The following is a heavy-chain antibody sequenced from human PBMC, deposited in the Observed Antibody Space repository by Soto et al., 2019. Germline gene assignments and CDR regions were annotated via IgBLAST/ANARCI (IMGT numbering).Heavy chain of an antibody. D-gene: IGHD5-12*01. Sequence: QVQLQESGPGLLKPSQTLSLTCTVSGGSISSGCYYWSWIRQHPGKGLEWIGYIYYSGSTYHTPSLKRRVTISVDTSKNQFSLKLSYVTAADTAVYYCAGDHGGYELRLDYWGQGTLVTVSS. CDR3: AGDHGGYELRLDY. CDR1: GGSISSGCYY. CDR2: IYYSGST. V-gene: IGHV4-31*03. J-gene: IGHJ4*02.